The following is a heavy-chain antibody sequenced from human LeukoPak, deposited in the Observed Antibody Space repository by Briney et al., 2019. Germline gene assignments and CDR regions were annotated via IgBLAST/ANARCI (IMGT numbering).Heavy chain of an antibody. D-gene: IGHD2-15*01. V-gene: IGHV5-51*01. CDR1: AYRFTSYW. Sequence: GESLKISCKGSAYRFTSYWIGWVRQMPGKGLEWMGIIYPGDSDIRYSPSFQGQVTISAGKSISTAYLQWSSLKASDTATYYCARHMSSVVGIDYWGQGTLVTVSS. CDR3: ARHMSSVVGIDY. CDR2: IYPGDSDI. J-gene: IGHJ4*02.